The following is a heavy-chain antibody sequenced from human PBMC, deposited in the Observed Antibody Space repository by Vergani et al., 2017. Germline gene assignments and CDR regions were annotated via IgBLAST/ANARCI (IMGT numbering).Heavy chain of an antibody. D-gene: IGHD1-26*01. V-gene: IGHV5-51*01. CDR1: GYTFTNHW. J-gene: IGHJ4*02. CDR2: IYPRDSDT. Sequence: EVQLVQSGAEVKKPGESLKISCKGSGYTFTNHWIGWVRQMPGEGLEWMGFIYPRDSDTRYSPSFQGQVTISADKSVNTAYLQWSSLKAADTAMYYCATSGSYWGAHDFWGQGTLVTVSS. CDR3: ATSGSYWGAHDF.